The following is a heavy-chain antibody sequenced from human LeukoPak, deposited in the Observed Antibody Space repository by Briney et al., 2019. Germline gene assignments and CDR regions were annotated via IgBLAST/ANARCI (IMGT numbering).Heavy chain of an antibody. J-gene: IGHJ4*02. V-gene: IGHV3-23*01. Sequence: GGSLRLSCAASGFTFSSYAMSWVRQAPGKGLEWVSAISGSGGSTYYADSVKGRFTISRDNSKNTLYLQMNSLRAEDTAVYYCANADPRITGTTNFDYWGQGTLVTVSS. CDR2: ISGSGGST. CDR3: ANADPRITGTTNFDY. D-gene: IGHD1-7*01. CDR1: GFTFSSYA.